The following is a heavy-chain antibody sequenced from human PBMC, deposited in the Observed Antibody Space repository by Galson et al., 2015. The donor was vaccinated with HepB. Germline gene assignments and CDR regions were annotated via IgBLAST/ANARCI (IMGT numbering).Heavy chain of an antibody. D-gene: IGHD3-22*01. V-gene: IGHV3-23*01. CDR1: GSTFSSYA. J-gene: IGHJ3*02. CDR3: ASPDYYDSSGYHDAFDI. CDR2: ISGSGGST. Sequence: SLRLSCAASGSTFSSYAMSWVRQAPGKGLEWVSAISGSGGSTYYADSVKGRFTISRDNSKNTLYLQMNSLRAEDTAVYYCASPDYYDSSGYHDAFDIWGQGTMVTVSS.